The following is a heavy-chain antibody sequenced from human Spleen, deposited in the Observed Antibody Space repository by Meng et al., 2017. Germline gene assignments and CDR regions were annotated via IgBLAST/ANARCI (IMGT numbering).Heavy chain of an antibody. Sequence: QLQLGRSGAEGRKPGASVKASCKASGYTFTSYGISWVRQSPGQGLEWMGWISAYNGNTNYAQKLQGRVTMTTDTSTSTAYMELRSLRSDDTAVYYCARDRRYDSSGFDYWGQGTLVTVSS. CDR3: ARDRRYDSSGFDY. V-gene: IGHV1-18*01. D-gene: IGHD3-22*01. J-gene: IGHJ4*02. CDR2: ISAYNGNT. CDR1: GYTFTSYG.